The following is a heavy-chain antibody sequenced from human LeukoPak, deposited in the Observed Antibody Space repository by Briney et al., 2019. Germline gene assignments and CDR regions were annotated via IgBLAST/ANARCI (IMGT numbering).Heavy chain of an antibody. D-gene: IGHD3-22*01. J-gene: IGHJ4*02. Sequence: ASETLSLTCAVSGYSSSSGYYWGWIRQPPGKGLEWIGSIYHSGSTYYNPSLKGRVTISVDTSKNQFSLKLSSVTAADTAVYYSARRVSGYYLYFDYWGQGTLVTVSS. CDR3: ARRVSGYYLYFDY. CDR1: GYSSSSGYY. CDR2: IYHSGST. V-gene: IGHV4-38-2*01.